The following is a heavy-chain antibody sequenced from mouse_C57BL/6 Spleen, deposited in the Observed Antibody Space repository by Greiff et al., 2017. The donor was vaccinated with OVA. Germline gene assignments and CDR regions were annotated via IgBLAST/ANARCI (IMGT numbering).Heavy chain of an antibody. CDR2: IHPNSGST. J-gene: IGHJ1*03. Sequence: QVQLQQPGAELVKPGASVKLSCKASGYTFTSYWMHWVKQRPGQGLEWIGMIHPNSGSTNYNEKFKSKATLTVEKSSSTAYMQLSSLTSEDSAVDYCARSGGDWYFDVWGTGTTVTVSS. CDR3: ARSGGDWYFDV. D-gene: IGHD3-1*01. V-gene: IGHV1-64*01. CDR1: GYTFTSYW.